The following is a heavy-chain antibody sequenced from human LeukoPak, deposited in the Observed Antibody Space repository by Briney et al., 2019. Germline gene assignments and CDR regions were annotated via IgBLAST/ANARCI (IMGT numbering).Heavy chain of an antibody. Sequence: VASVKVSCKASGYTFTSYDINWVRQATRQGVEWMGWMNPNSGNTGYAQKFQGRVTMTRNTSISTAYMELSSLRSEDTAVYYCARGWYGQLTFDPWGQGTLVTVSS. CDR1: GYTFTSYD. J-gene: IGHJ5*02. CDR2: MNPNSGNT. CDR3: ARGWYGQLTFDP. D-gene: IGHD6-13*01. V-gene: IGHV1-8*01.